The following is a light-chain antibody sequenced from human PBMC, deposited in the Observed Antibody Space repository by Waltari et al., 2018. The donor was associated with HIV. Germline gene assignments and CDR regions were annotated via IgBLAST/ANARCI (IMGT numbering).Light chain of an antibody. J-gene: IGLJ2*01. CDR1: SSDVGGYEY. Sequence: QSALTQPPSASGSLGQSVTISCTGTSSDVGGYEYVSWYQPHPDKPPKLIIYEVNKRPSCVPAPSSDSKSDNTASLTVAGLQDDDEAHYYCASYGDTNRVLFGGGTRLTVL. CDR2: EVN. V-gene: IGLV2-8*01. CDR3: ASYGDTNRVL.